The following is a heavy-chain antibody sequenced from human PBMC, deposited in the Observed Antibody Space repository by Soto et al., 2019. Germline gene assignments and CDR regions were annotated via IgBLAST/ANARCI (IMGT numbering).Heavy chain of an antibody. J-gene: IGHJ4*02. Sequence: QVQLVESGGGVVQPGRSLRLSCAASGFTFSSYAMHWVRQAPGKGLEWVAVISYDGSNNYYADSVKGRFTISRDNSKNTRYRQMDSLRAEDTAVYYCARVPSSSGRAHFDYWGQGTLVTVSS. CDR1: GFTFSSYA. V-gene: IGHV3-30-3*01. CDR3: ARVPSSSGRAHFDY. CDR2: ISYDGSNN. D-gene: IGHD2-15*01.